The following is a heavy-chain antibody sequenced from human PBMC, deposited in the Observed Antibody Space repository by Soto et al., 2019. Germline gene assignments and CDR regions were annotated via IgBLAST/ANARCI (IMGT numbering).Heavy chain of an antibody. CDR1: GGTFSSYA. V-gene: IGHV1-69*01. Sequence: QVPLVQSGAEVKKPGSSVTVSCKASGGTFSSYAIHWVRQAPGQGLEWMGGIIPMYGRAKYAQRFQGRVTITAHESTTTVYLELTSLTSKDTAVYYCASVTSMVRGVIEAWFDPWGHGTLVTVSS. D-gene: IGHD3-10*01. CDR2: IIPMYGRA. CDR3: ASVTSMVRGVIEAWFDP. J-gene: IGHJ5*02.